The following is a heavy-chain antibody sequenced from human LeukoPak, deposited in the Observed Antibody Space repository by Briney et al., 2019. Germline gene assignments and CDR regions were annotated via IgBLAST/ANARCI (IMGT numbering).Heavy chain of an antibody. D-gene: IGHD3-22*01. CDR3: ARGYYDSSGYYYFDY. V-gene: IGHV4-59*01. J-gene: IGHJ4*02. CDR1: VGSISSYY. CDR2: SYYSGST. Sequence: SETLSLTCTVAVGSISSYYWSWIRQPTGKGLEWIAYSYYSGSTNYNPSLKSRVTISVDTSKNQFSLKLSSVTAADTAVYYCARGYYDSSGYYYFDYWGQGTLVTVSS.